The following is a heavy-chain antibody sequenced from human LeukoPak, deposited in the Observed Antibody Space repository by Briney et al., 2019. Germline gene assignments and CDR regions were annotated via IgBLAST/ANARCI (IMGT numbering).Heavy chain of an antibody. V-gene: IGHV3-21*01. J-gene: IGHJ3*02. CDR2: ISSSSTYI. CDR3: ARPRAYDSSGYYQDAFAI. D-gene: IGHD3-22*01. Sequence: GGSLRLSCAASGFTFSSYSVNWVRQAPGKGLEWVSSISSSSTYIYYADSVKGRFTISRDNAKNSLYLQMNSLRAEDTAVYYCARPRAYDSSGYYQDAFAIWGQGTMVTVSS. CDR1: GFTFSSYS.